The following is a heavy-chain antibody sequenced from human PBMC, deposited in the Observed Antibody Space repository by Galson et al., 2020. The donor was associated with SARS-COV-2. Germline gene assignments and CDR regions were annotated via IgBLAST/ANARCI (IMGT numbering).Heavy chain of an antibody. V-gene: IGHV5-51*01. D-gene: IGHD1-26*01. CDR3: ARDVNWSYDY. Sequence: KIGESLKISCTGSGNSFTNFWITWVRQVPGKGLEWMGAIYPGNSVPVYSPSFQGQVTISADRSISTAYLQWNSLQALDTAIYYCARDVNWSYDYWGQGTLVTVSS. J-gene: IGHJ4*02. CDR2: IYPGNSVP. CDR1: GNSFTNFW.